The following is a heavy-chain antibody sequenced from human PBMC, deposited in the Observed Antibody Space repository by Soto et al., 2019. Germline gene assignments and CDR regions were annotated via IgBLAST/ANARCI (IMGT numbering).Heavy chain of an antibody. CDR3: AHSREVVPAAIDIGFDP. V-gene: IGHV2-5*02. Sequence: QITLKESGPTLVKPTQTLTLTCTFSGFSLSTSGVGVGWIRQPPGKALEWLALIYWDDDKRYSPSLKSRLTTTKDTSKNQVVLTMTNMDPVDTATYYCAHSREVVPAAIDIGFDPWGQGTLVTVSS. D-gene: IGHD2-2*01. CDR2: IYWDDDK. CDR1: GFSLSTSGVG. J-gene: IGHJ5*02.